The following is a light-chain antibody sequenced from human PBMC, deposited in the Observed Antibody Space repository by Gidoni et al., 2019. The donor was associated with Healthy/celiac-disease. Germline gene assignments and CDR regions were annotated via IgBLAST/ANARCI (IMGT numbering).Light chain of an antibody. J-gene: IGKJ4*01. CDR3: QQSYSRLT. V-gene: IGKV1-39*01. CDR2: AAS. CDR1: QSISSY. Sequence: DIQMTQSPSSLSASVGDRVTITCRASQSISSYLNWYQQKPGKAPKLLIYAASSLQRGVPSRFSGSGSGTDFTLTISSLQPEDFATYYCQQSYSRLTFGGGTKVEIK.